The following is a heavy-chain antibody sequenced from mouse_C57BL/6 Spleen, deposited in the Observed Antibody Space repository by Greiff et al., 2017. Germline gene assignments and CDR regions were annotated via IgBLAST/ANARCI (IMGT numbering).Heavy chain of an antibody. Sequence: EVMLVESGGGLVQPGGSLKLSCAASGFTFSDYGMAWFRQAPRKGPEWVAFISNLAYSIYYADTVTGRFTISRENAKNTLYLEMSSLRSEDTAMYYCARRGQLRAMDYWGQGTSVTVSS. CDR3: ARRGQLRAMDY. CDR1: GFTFSDYG. V-gene: IGHV5-15*04. J-gene: IGHJ4*01. CDR2: ISNLAYSI. D-gene: IGHD3-2*02.